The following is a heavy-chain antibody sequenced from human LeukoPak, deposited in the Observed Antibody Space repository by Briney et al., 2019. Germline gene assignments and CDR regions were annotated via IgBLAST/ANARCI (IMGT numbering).Heavy chain of an antibody. Sequence: GSLRLSCAASGFTFSNYWMHWVRQAPGKGLVWVSRINSDGINTSYADSVKGRFTISRGNAKNTLNLQMNSLRAEDTAVYYCARDLGQYYDTSDNWFDPWGQGTLVTVSS. D-gene: IGHD3-22*01. CDR3: ARDLGQYYDTSDNWFDP. CDR1: GFTFSNYW. CDR2: INSDGINT. J-gene: IGHJ5*02. V-gene: IGHV3-74*01.